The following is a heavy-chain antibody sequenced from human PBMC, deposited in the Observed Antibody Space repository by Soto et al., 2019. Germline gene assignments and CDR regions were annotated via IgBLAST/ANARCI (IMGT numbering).Heavy chain of an antibody. D-gene: IGHD3-3*01. CDR1: GFTFSSHA. V-gene: IGHV3-23*01. J-gene: IGHJ4*02. CDR2: ISYSGGST. Sequence: PGGSLRLSCAASGFTFSSHAMSWVRQAPGKGLEWVSGISYSGGSTYYADSVKGRFTISRDNSKNTLYLEVNSLRAEDTAVYYCSKQGRSITILAGRFDYWGRGTLVTVSS. CDR3: SKQGRSITILAGRFDY.